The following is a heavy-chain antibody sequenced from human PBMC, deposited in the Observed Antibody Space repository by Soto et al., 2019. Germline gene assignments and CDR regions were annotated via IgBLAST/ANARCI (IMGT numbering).Heavy chain of an antibody. CDR2: ISYDGSNK. CDR1: GVTLSSYF. D-gene: IGHD3-10*01. J-gene: IGHJ4*02. V-gene: IGHV3-30*18. Sequence: GGSLIISCLASGVTLSSYFMHWVRQAPGKGLEWVAVISYDGSNKYYADSVKGRFTISRDNSKNTLYLEMNSLRAEDTGVYYCAKVILGITGPTWAGKGGLDHWGQGTLVNVSS. CDR3: AKVILGITGPTWAGKGGLDH.